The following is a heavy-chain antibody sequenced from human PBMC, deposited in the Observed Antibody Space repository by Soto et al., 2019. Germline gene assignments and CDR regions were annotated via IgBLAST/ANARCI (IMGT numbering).Heavy chain of an antibody. CDR2: IDPSDSYT. Sequence: ISGEGCGGKVTSSWWWWERQMPGKGLEWMGRIDPSDSYTNYSPSFQGHVTISADKSISTAYLQWSSLKASDTAMYYCRVGTQYYYSGMEVWGKRTTV. D-gene: IGHD1-1*01. J-gene: IGHJ6*04. CDR1: GGKVTSSW. CDR3: RVGTQYYYSGMEV. V-gene: IGHV5-10-1*01.